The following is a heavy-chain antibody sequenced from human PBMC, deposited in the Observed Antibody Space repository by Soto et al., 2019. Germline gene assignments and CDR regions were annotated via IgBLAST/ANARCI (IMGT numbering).Heavy chain of an antibody. CDR1: GYTFTSYY. CDR2: INPSGGST. J-gene: IGHJ4*02. D-gene: IGHD6-19*01. CDR3: ASSDLTGYSSGWYDY. V-gene: IGHV1-46*01. Sequence: ASVKVSCKASGYTFTSYYMHWVRQAPGQGLEWMGIINPSGGSTSYAQKFQGRVTMTRDTSTSTVYMELSSLRPEDTAVYYCASSDLTGYSSGWYDYWGQGTLVTVSS.